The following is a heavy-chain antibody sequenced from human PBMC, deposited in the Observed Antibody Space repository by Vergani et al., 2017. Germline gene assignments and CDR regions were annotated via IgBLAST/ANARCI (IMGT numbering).Heavy chain of an antibody. Sequence: QVQLQESGPGLVKPSETLSLTCTVSGGSISTYYLSWIRQPPGKGLEWIGSIYYSGSTNYNPSLKSRFTISVDTSKNQFSLKLSSVTAADTAVYYCARTPYWYFDLWGRGTLVTVSS. CDR1: GGSISTYY. V-gene: IGHV4-59*01. CDR3: ARTPYWYFDL. CDR2: IYYSGST. J-gene: IGHJ2*01.